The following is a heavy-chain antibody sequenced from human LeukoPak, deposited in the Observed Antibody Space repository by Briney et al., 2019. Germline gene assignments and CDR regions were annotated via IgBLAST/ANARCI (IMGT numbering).Heavy chain of an antibody. J-gene: IGHJ5*02. D-gene: IGHD4-17*01. CDR3: ARSRNYGDYRRFDP. Sequence: PSETLSLTCTVSGGSISSSSYYWGWIRQPPGKGLEWIGEINHSGSTNYNPSLKSRVTISVDTSKNQFSLKLSSVTAADTAVYYCARSRNYGDYRRFDPWGQGTLVTVSS. CDR1: GGSISSSSYY. V-gene: IGHV4-39*07. CDR2: INHSGST.